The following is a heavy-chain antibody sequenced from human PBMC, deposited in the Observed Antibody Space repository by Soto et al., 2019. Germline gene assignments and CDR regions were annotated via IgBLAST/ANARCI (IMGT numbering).Heavy chain of an antibody. CDR1: GYTFTSYG. J-gene: IGHJ4*02. D-gene: IGHD6-13*01. CDR2: ISAYNGNT. V-gene: IGHV1-18*01. Sequence: ASVKVSCKASGYTFTSYGINWVRQAPGQGLEWMGWISAYNGNTNYAQKLQGRVNMTTDTSTSTACMELRSLRSDDTAVYYCARDQDPYSSSWYGYWGQGTLVTVSS. CDR3: ARDQDPYSSSWYGY.